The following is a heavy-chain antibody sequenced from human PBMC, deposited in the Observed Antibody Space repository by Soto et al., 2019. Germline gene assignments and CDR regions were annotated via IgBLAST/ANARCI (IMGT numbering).Heavy chain of an antibody. V-gene: IGHV3-23*01. Sequence: PGGSLRLSCGVSGFTFSSYAMNWVRQAPGKGLEWLSLISGSGSGTYYADSVKGRFTISRDNSENTLYLQMNSLRAEDTAVYYCANAQGNTIVGASRGFAHWGQGSLVTVSS. CDR3: ANAQGNTIVGASRGFAH. D-gene: IGHD1-26*01. CDR2: ISGSGSGT. J-gene: IGHJ4*01. CDR1: GFTFSSYA.